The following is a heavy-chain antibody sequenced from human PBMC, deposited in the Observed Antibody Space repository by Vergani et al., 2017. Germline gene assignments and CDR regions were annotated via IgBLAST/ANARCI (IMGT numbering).Heavy chain of an antibody. D-gene: IGHD1-26*01. CDR2: INPSGGST. CDR3: ASGQEWGDAFDL. CDR1: GYTFTSYY. Sequence: QVQLVQSGAEVKKPGASVRVSCKASGYTFTSYYMHWVRQAPGQGLEWMGIINPSGGSTSYAQKFQGRVTMTRDTSTRTVYMELSSLKSEDTAVYYWASGQEWGDAFDLWGQGTTVTVSS. V-gene: IGHV1-46*01. J-gene: IGHJ3*01.